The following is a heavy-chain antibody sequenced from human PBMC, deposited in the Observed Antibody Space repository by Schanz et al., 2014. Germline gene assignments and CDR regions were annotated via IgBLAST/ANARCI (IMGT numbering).Heavy chain of an antibody. J-gene: IGHJ4*02. CDR3: ARVLGGDEGLDQ. CDR1: RLTFANED. V-gene: IGHV3-21*01. Sequence: EEQMVESGGGLVKPGGSLILSCAASRLTFANEDIHWVRQAPGKGLEWVSVINSRNEVFSIDSVRGRFTIFRDNPKNSLCLQMNSLRAEDTALYYCARVLGGDEGLDQWGQGTLVTVSS. D-gene: IGHD4-17*01. CDR2: INSRNEV.